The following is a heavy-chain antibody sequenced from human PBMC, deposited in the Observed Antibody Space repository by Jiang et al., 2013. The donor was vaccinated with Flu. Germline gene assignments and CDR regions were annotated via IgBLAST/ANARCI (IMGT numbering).Heavy chain of an antibody. Sequence: LEWMGWINGDNGNTKYSQKFQGRVTITRDTSASTAYMELSSLRSEDTAVYYCARGIAAAGILDFWGQGALITVSS. D-gene: IGHD6-13*01. J-gene: IGHJ4*02. V-gene: IGHV1-3*01. CDR3: ARGIAAAGILDF. CDR2: INGDNGNT.